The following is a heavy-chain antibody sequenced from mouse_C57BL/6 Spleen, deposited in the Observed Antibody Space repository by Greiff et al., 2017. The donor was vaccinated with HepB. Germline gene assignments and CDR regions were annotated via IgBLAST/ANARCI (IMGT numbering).Heavy chain of an antibody. CDR2: IYPGNSDT. D-gene: IGHD1-1*01. J-gene: IGHJ2*01. CDR3: TRATTVVALDY. CDR1: GYTFTSYW. Sequence: VQLQQSGTVLARPGASVKMSCKTSGYTFTSYWMHWVKQSPGQGLEWIGAIYPGNSDTSYNQKFKGKAKLTAVTSASTAYMELSSLTNEDSAVYYCTRATTVVALDYWGQGTTLTVSS. V-gene: IGHV1-5*01.